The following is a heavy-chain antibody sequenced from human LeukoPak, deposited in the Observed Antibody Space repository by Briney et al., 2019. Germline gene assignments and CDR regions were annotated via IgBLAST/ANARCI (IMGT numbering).Heavy chain of an antibody. CDR2: INPNSGGT. J-gene: IGHJ5*02. CDR3: ARVPSGHNWFDP. V-gene: IGHV1-2*02. Sequence: ASVKVSCKASGYTFTGYYMHWVRQAPGQGLERMGWINPNSGGTNYAQKFQGRVTMTRDTSISTAYMELSRLRSDDTAVYYCARVPSGHNWFDPWGQGTLVTVSS. CDR1: GYTFTGYY. D-gene: IGHD3-10*01.